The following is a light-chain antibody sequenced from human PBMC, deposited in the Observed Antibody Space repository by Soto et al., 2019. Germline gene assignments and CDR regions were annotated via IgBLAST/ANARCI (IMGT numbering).Light chain of an antibody. V-gene: IGKV1-5*03. CDR2: MAS. J-gene: IGKJ1*01. Sequence: DIQMTQSPSTLSASVGDRVTITCRASESISTWLAWYQQKPGKAPKLLIYMASTLESGVPSRFSGSASGTEFTLTISSLQPDDFATYYCQQHNTYPATFGQGPKVEIK. CDR3: QQHNTYPAT. CDR1: ESISTW.